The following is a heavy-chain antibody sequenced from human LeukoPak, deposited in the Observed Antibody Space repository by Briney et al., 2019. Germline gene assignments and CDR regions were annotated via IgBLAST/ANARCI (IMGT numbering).Heavy chain of an antibody. V-gene: IGHV3-7*01. Sequence: GSLRLSCAASGFTSSSYWMSWVRQAPGKGLGWVANIKQGGSDKYYVDSVKGRFTISRDNAKNSLYLQMNSLRAEDTAVYYCARDDWELLYDYWGQGTLVTVSS. CDR3: ARDDWELLYDY. CDR2: IKQGGSDK. J-gene: IGHJ4*02. D-gene: IGHD1-26*01. CDR1: GFTSSSYW.